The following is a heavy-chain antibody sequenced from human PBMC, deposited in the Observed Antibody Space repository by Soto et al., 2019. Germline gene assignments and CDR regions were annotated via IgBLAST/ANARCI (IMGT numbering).Heavy chain of an antibody. CDR1: GFSLSNARMG. CDR2: IFSNDEK. J-gene: IGHJ6*02. V-gene: IGHV2-26*01. Sequence: SAPTLVNPTETLTLTCTVSGFSLSNARMGVSWIRQPPGKALEWLAHIFSNDEKSYSTSLKSRLTISKDTSKSQVVLTMTNMDPVDTATYYCARGLQGDYYYGMDVWGQGTTVTVSS. CDR3: ARGLQGDYYYGMDV. D-gene: IGHD4-4*01.